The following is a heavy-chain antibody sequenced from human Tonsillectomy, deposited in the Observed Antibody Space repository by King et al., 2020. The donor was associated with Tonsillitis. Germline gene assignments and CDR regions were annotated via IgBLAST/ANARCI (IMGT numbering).Heavy chain of an antibody. D-gene: IGHD3-22*01. CDR1: GFTFRNYG. CDR3: AKEDYDSTRYYFDY. V-gene: IGHV3-30*18. Sequence: VQLVESGGGVVQPGRSLRLSCAASGFTFRNYGMHWVRQAPGKGLEWVAVISYDGSNQLYADSVKGRFTISRDNSKNTLYLQMDSLGAEDTAVYYCAKEDYDSTRYYFDYWGQGTLVTVSS. CDR2: ISYDGSNQ. J-gene: IGHJ4*02.